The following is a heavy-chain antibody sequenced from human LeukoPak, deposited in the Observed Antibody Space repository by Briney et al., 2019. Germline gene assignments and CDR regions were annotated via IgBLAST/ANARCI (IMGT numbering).Heavy chain of an antibody. Sequence: SETLSLTCTVSGGSISSYYWSWIRQPPGKGLEWIGYIYYSGSTNYNPSLKSRVTISVDTSKNQFPLNLSSVTAADTAVYYCARATYGGNYYFDYWGQGTLVTVSS. CDR2: IYYSGST. V-gene: IGHV4-59*01. CDR1: GGSISSYY. CDR3: ARATYGGNYYFDY. D-gene: IGHD2-21*01. J-gene: IGHJ4*02.